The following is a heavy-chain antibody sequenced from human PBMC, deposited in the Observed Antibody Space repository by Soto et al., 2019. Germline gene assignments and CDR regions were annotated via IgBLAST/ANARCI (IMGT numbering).Heavy chain of an antibody. J-gene: IGHJ6*02. CDR3: VHTEATMIRGYGLDV. D-gene: IGHD3-10*01. CDR2: IYWADYK. V-gene: IGHV2-5*02. Sequence: QINLKESGPTLVKHTQTLTLTFNFTGFSLSTSGEGVGWIRQPPGQALEWLALIYWADYKRYSPSLKSRLTITQHTSQHQVVLTRPNIDPVDTATYYCVHTEATMIRGYGLDVWGQGTTVTVSS. CDR1: GFSLSTSGEG.